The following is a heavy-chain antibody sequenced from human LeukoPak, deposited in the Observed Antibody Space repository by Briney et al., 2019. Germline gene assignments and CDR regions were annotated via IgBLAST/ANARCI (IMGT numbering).Heavy chain of an antibody. V-gene: IGHV1-69*02. CDR3: ARAEVYYYGMDV. Sequence: SVKVSCKASGGTFSSYTISWVRQAPGQGLEWMGRIIPILGIANYAQKFQGRVTITAGKSTSTAYMELSSLRSEDTAVYYCARAEVYYYGMDVWGQGTTVTVSS. J-gene: IGHJ6*02. CDR1: GGTFSSYT. CDR2: IIPILGIA.